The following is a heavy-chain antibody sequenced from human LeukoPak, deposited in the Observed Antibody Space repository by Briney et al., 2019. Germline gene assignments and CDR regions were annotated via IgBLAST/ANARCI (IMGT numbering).Heavy chain of an antibody. D-gene: IGHD5-24*01. CDR3: AKDARWLQFSYYFDY. CDR2: ISSSGSTI. J-gene: IGHJ4*02. Sequence: GGSLRLSCAASGFTFSSYEMNWVRQAPGKGLEWVSYISSSGSTIYYAGSVKGRFTISRDNAKNSLYLQMNSLRPEDTALYYCAKDARWLQFSYYFDYWGQGTLVTVSS. V-gene: IGHV3-48*03. CDR1: GFTFSSYE.